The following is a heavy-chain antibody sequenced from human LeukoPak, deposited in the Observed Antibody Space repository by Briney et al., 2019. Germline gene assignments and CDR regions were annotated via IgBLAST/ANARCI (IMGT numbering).Heavy chain of an antibody. V-gene: IGHV3-7*01. CDR1: GFTFSSCW. D-gene: IGHD2-8*01. Sequence: GGSLRLSXAASGFTFSSCWMSWVRQAPGKGLEWVANIKQDGSEKYYVDSVKGRFTISRDNAKNSLYLQMNSLRAEDTAVYYCARVKDIVLMVYARYAFDIWGQGTMVTVSS. J-gene: IGHJ3*02. CDR3: ARVKDIVLMVYARYAFDI. CDR2: IKQDGSEK.